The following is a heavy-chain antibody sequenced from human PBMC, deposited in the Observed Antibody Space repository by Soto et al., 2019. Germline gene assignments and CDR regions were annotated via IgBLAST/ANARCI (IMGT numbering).Heavy chain of an antibody. CDR3: ARTYGSGSRAYYYYGMDV. CDR2: IYTSGST. V-gene: IGHV4-4*07. J-gene: IGHJ6*02. Sequence: KPSETLSLTCTVSGGSISSYYWSWIRQPAGKGLEWIGRIYTSGSTNYNPSLKSRVTMSVDTSKNQFSLKLSSVTAADTAVYYCARTYGSGSRAYYYYGMDVWGQGTTVTVSS. D-gene: IGHD3-10*01. CDR1: GGSISSYY.